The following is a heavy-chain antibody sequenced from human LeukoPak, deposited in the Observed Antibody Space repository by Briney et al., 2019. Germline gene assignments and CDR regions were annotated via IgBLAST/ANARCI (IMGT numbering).Heavy chain of an antibody. CDR2: ISSNGGST. D-gene: IGHD7-27*01. Sequence: GGSLRLSCAASGFSFSSYAMHWVRQAPGKGLEYVSAISSNGGSTYYANSVKGRFTISRDSSKNTLYLQMGSLRAEDMAVYYCARVALNGDFDYWGQGTLVTVSS. CDR1: GFSFSSYA. CDR3: ARVALNGDFDY. J-gene: IGHJ4*02. V-gene: IGHV3-64*01.